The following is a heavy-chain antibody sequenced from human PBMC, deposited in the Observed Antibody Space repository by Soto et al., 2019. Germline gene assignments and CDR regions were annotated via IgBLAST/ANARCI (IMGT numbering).Heavy chain of an antibody. CDR1: GFTFSSYW. CDR3: ARGTLGYDSSGYYGYYFDY. Sequence: GGSLRLSCAASGFTFSSYWMSWVRQAPGKGLEWVANIKQDGSEKYYVDSVKGRFTISRDNAKNSLYLQMNSLRAEDTAVYYCARGTLGYDSSGYYGYYFDYWGQGTLVTVSS. V-gene: IGHV3-7*04. CDR2: IKQDGSEK. J-gene: IGHJ4*02. D-gene: IGHD3-22*01.